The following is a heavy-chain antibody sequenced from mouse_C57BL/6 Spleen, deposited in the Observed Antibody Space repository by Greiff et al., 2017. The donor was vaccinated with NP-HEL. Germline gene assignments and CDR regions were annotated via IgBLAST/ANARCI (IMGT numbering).Heavy chain of an antibody. J-gene: IGHJ1*03. D-gene: IGHD1-1*01. V-gene: IGHV5-6*01. Sequence: EVKVVESGGDLVKPGGSLKLSCAASGFTFSSYGMSWVRQTPDKRLEWVATISSGGSYTYYPDSVKGRFTISRDNAKNTLYLQMSSLKSEDTAMYYCAILYGSNNWYFDVWGTGTTVTVSS. CDR1: GFTFSSYG. CDR3: AILYGSNNWYFDV. CDR2: ISSGGSYT.